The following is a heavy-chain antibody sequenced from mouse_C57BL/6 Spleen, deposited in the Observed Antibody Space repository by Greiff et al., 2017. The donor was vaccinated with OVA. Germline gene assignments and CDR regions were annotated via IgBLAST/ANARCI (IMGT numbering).Heavy chain of an antibody. J-gene: IGHJ4*01. D-gene: IGHD3-3*01. Sequence: EVQLQQSGPELVKPGASVKISCKASGYTFTDYYMNWVKQSHGKSLEWIGDINPNNGGTSYNQKLEGKATLTVDKSSSTAYMELRSLTSEDSAVYDCARGRDKEYYAMDYWGQGTSVTVSS. CDR2: INPNNGGT. CDR3: ARGRDKEYYAMDY. V-gene: IGHV1-26*01. CDR1: GYTFTDYY.